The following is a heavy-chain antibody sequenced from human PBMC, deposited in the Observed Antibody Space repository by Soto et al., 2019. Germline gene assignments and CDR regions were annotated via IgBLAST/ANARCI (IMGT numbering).Heavy chain of an antibody. D-gene: IGHD2-21*02. Sequence: SVKVSCKASGGTFNNYPITWVRQAPGEGLEWMGGSIPIFGTANYAQKFQGRVTISVDESTSTAYMELSSLRSEDTAVYYCARGRRYSGDDHYYYFDMDVWGQGTTVTVSS. V-gene: IGHV1-69*13. CDR1: GGTFNNYP. CDR2: SIPIFGTA. CDR3: ARGRRYSGDDHYYYFDMDV. J-gene: IGHJ6*02.